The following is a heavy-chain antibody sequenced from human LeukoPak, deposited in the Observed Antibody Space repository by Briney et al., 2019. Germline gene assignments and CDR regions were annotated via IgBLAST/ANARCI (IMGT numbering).Heavy chain of an antibody. Sequence: PSETLSLTCAVYGGSFSGYYWSWIRQPPGKGLEWIGEINHSGSTNYNPSLKSRVTISVDTSKNQFSLKLSSVTAADTAVYYCARGYSSSWYTQTWGQGTLVTVSS. CDR1: GGSFSGYY. CDR2: INHSGST. D-gene: IGHD6-13*01. CDR3: ARGYSSSWYTQT. J-gene: IGHJ5*02. V-gene: IGHV4-34*01.